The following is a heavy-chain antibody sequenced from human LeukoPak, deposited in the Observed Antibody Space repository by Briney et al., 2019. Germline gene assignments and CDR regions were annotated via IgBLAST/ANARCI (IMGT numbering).Heavy chain of an antibody. CDR1: GFRFSNAW. J-gene: IGHJ4*02. D-gene: IGHD3/OR15-3a*01. CDR3: TAWTVLYDH. CDR2: IRSKSDGGTP. V-gene: IGHV3-15*01. Sequence: GGSLRLSCAASGFRFSNAWMSWVRQAPGKGLEWVGRIRSKSDGGTPDYAAPVKGRFIISREDSRDTLYLQMNRLRVEDTAVYYCTAWTVLYDHWGQGTLVVVSS.